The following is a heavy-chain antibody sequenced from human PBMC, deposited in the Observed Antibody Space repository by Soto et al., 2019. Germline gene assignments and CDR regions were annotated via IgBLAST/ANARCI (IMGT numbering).Heavy chain of an antibody. CDR1: GLSFNDYA. Sequence: GGSLRLSCSASGLSFNDYAMHWVRQAAGKGLKYVSAISSNGVSTYYADSVKGRFTISRDNSKNTLYLQMNSLRVEDTAVYYCVKDRFVNYWGQGALVTVSS. CDR2: ISSNGVST. V-gene: IGHV3-64D*06. D-gene: IGHD3-3*01. CDR3: VKDRFVNY. J-gene: IGHJ4*02.